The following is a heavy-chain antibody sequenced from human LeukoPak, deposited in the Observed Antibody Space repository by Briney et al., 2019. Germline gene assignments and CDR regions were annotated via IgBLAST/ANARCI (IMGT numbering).Heavy chain of an antibody. CDR3: ARCSRGYSGYDHLYYFDY. CDR1: GGSFSGYY. D-gene: IGHD5-12*01. Sequence: SETLSLTCAVHGGSFSGYYRSWIRQPPGKGLERIGEINHSGSTNYNPSLKSRVTISVDMSKNQFSLKLSSVTAADTAVYYCARCSRGYSGYDHLYYFDYWGQGTLVTVSS. J-gene: IGHJ4*02. CDR2: INHSGST. V-gene: IGHV4-34*01.